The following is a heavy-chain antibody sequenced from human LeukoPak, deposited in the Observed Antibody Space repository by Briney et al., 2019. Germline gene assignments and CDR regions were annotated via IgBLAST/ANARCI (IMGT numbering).Heavy chain of an antibody. D-gene: IGHD3-22*01. J-gene: IGHJ4*02. Sequence: SETLSLTCTVSGGSISSSSYYWGWIRQPPGKGLEWIGSIYYSGSTYYTSSLKSRVTISVDTSKHQFSLKLSSVTAADTAVYYWARDLSSAGDSSGWGQGTLVTVSS. CDR2: IYYSGST. CDR1: GGSISSSSYY. V-gene: IGHV4-39*07. CDR3: ARDLSSAGDSSG.